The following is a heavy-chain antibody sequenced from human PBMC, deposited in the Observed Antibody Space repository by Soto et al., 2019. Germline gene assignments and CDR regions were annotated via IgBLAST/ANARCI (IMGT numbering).Heavy chain of an antibody. Sequence: PSETLSLTCTVSGGSISSSSYYWGWIRQPPGKGLEWIGIIYYSGSTYYNPSLKSRVTISVDTSKNQFSLKLSSVTAADTAVYYCARVGFGELLAHGMDVWGQGTTVTVSS. D-gene: IGHD3-10*01. CDR1: GGSISSSSYY. CDR3: ARVGFGELLAHGMDV. V-gene: IGHV4-39*07. CDR2: IYYSGST. J-gene: IGHJ6*02.